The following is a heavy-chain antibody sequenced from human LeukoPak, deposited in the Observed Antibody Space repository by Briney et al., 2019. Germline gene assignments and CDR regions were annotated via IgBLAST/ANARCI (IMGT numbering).Heavy chain of an antibody. CDR1: GFTFSNYW. J-gene: IGHJ4*02. V-gene: IGHV3-30*03. D-gene: IGHD2-2*01. Sequence: GSLRLSCAASGFTFSNYWMHWVRQAPGKGLEWVAVISYDGSNKYYADSVKGRFTISRDNSKNTLYLQMNSLRAEDTAVYYCARVLDPQKIVVVPAAMGYWGQGTLVTVSS. CDR3: ARVLDPQKIVVVPAAMGY. CDR2: ISYDGSNK.